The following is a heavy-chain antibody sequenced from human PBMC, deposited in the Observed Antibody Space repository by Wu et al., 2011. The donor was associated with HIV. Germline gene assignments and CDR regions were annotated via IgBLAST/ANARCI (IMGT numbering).Heavy chain of an antibody. J-gene: IGHJ4*02. V-gene: IGHV1-69*18. Sequence: QVQLVQSGAEVKTPGSSVKVSCKASGGTFSYYAINWVRQAPGQGLEWMGRIIPVFGTTNYAQKFQGRVTITADESTNTAYMELSGLRSEDTAVYYCARGSGLGSYFDYWGQGTLVPVSS. CDR3: ARGSGLGSYFDY. D-gene: IGHD3-10*01. CDR1: GGTFSYYA. CDR2: IIPVFGTT.